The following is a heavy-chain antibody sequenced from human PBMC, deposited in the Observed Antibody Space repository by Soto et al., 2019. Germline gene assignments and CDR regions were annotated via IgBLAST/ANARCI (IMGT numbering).Heavy chain of an antibody. CDR1: GYTFTSYA. CDR3: ARRTRYCRSTSCYLDD. V-gene: IGHV1-3*01. J-gene: IGHJ4*02. D-gene: IGHD2-2*01. Sequence: QVQLVQSGAEVKKPGASVKVSCNASGYTFTSYAMHWVRKAPGQRLEWMGWINAGNGNTKYSQKVQGRVTITRDTSESTAYMELSSLRSEDTAVYYCARRTRYCRSTSCYLDDWGQGTLVTVSS. CDR2: INAGNGNT.